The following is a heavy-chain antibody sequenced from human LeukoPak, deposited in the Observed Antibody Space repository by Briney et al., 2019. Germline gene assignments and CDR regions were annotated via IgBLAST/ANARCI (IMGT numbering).Heavy chain of an antibody. CDR3: AAGARISHLWYYYYSMDV. Sequence: GTSVKVSCKASGFTFTSSAMQWVRQARGQRLEWIGWIVVGSGNTNYAQKFQERVTITRDMSTSTAYMELSSLRSEDTDVYYCAAGARISHLWYYYYSMDVWGQGTTVTVSS. J-gene: IGHJ6*02. V-gene: IGHV1-58*02. CDR1: GFTFTSSA. D-gene: IGHD3-3*02. CDR2: IVVGSGNT.